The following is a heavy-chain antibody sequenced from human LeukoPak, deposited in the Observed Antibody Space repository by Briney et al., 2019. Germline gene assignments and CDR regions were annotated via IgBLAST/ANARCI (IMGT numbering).Heavy chain of an antibody. CDR1: GFTFSSYG. CDR2: ISYDGSNK. V-gene: IGHV3-30*18. Sequence: PGGSLRLSCAASGFTFSSYGMHWVRQAPGKGLEWVAVISYDGSNKYYADSVKGRFTISRDNSKNTLYLQMNSLRAEDTAVYYCAKDPGTAMVLYYFDYWGQGTLVTVSS. J-gene: IGHJ4*02. D-gene: IGHD5-18*01. CDR3: AKDPGTAMVLYYFDY.